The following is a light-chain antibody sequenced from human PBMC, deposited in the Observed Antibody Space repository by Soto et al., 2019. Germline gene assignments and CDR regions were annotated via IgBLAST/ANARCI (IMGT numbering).Light chain of an antibody. CDR3: SSYRSSDTLEV. Sequence: QSVLTPPSSLSASPGQSISISCTGTSDDLGAYDYVSWYQQHPGEAPKLILYAVSNRPSGVSTRFSGSKSGNTASLTISGVQADDEADYYCSSYRSSDTLEVFGTGTKVTVL. CDR1: SDDLGAYDY. CDR2: AVS. J-gene: IGLJ1*01. V-gene: IGLV2-14*01.